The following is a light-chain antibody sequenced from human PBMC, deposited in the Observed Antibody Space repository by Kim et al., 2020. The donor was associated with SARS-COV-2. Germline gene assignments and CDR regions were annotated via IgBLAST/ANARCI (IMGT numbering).Light chain of an antibody. CDR2: RAS. J-gene: IGKJ2*01. CDR3: QEYHTYT. CDR1: QSIGNW. V-gene: IGKV1-5*03. Sequence: TLSASLGDRVTITCRASQSIGNWLAWYQQKPGRAPKLLIFRASSLEGGVPSRFSGVGSGTEFTLTIRSLQPDDFATYYCQEYHTYTFGQGTKLEIK.